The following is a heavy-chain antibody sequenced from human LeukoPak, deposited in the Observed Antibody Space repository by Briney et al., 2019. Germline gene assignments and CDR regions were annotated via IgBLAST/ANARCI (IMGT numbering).Heavy chain of an antibody. CDR3: ARVYSSGYPYLDY. D-gene: IGHD3-22*01. CDR2: IYYSGST. CDR1: GGSISSGGYY. Sequence: SETLSLTCTVSGGSISSGGYYWSWIRQHPGKGLEWIGYIYYSGSTYYNPSLKSRVTISVDTSKNQFSLKLSSVTAADTAVYYCARVYSSGYPYLDYWGQGTLVTVSS. J-gene: IGHJ4*02. V-gene: IGHV4-31*03.